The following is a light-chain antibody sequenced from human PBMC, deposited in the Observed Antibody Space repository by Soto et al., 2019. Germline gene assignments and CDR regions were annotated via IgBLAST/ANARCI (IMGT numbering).Light chain of an antibody. V-gene: IGKV1-39*01. CDR1: QSISTY. CDR3: QQLYTLPFT. J-gene: IGKJ5*01. Sequence: IQMTQSPSSLSASVGDRVTITCRASQSISTYLNWYQQKPGKAPNLLIYAASTLQRGVPSRFSGSGSGTDFTLTISGLLPEDFAAYHCQQLYTLPFTVGQGRRLAIK. CDR2: AAS.